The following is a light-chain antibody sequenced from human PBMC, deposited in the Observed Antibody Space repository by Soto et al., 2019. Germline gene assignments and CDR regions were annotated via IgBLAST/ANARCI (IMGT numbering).Light chain of an antibody. CDR2: SAS. V-gene: IGKV1-17*03. CDR1: QGVRTY. Sequence: DIQITQSPSAISASVGDRVXITCRASQGVRTYLAWFQQKPGKVPKXXIFSASSLQSGVPSRFSGNGSATEFTLTISSLQPEDFATYYCQQLFDSPITFGQGTRLEIK. J-gene: IGKJ5*01. CDR3: QQLFDSPIT.